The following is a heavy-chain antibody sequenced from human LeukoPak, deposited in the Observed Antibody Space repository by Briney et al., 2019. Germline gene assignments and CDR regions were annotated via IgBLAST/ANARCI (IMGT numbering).Heavy chain of an antibody. CDR2: IYYSGRT. CDR1: DGSVSSCSYY. V-gene: IGHV4-61*01. J-gene: IGHJ5*02. D-gene: IGHD5-24*01. CDR3: ARGINGGFDP. Sequence: SETLSLTCTVFDGSVSSCSYYWSWIRQPPGKGLEWNGYIYYSGRTNYNPSLKNRVPISVDTSNNQSALKLSSVTAADTAVYYCARGINGGFDPWGQGTLVTVSS.